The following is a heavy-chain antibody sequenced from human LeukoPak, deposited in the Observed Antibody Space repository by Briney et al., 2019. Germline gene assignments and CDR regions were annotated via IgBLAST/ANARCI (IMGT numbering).Heavy chain of an antibody. CDR3: AREMAAAGYDAFDI. CDR2: INHSGST. V-gene: IGHV4-34*01. D-gene: IGHD6-13*01. Sequence: SETLSLTCAVYGGSFSGYYWSWIRQPPGKGLEWIGEINHSGSTNYNPSLKSRVTISVDTSKNQFSLKLSSVTAADTAVYYCAREMAAAGYDAFDIWGQGTMVTVSS. J-gene: IGHJ3*02. CDR1: GGSFSGYY.